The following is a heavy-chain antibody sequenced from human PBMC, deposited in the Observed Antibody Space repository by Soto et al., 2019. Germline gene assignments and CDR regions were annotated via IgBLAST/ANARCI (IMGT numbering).Heavy chain of an antibody. CDR1: GGSISSGDYY. J-gene: IGHJ6*03. Sequence: PSETLSLTCTVSGGSISSGDYYWSWIRQPPGKGLEWIGYIYYSGSTYYNPSLKSRVTISVDTSKNQFSLKLSSVTAADTAVYYCARTLLYSSSWLPEHYYYMDVWGKGTTVTVSS. V-gene: IGHV4-30-4*02. CDR3: ARTLLYSSSWLPEHYYYMDV. D-gene: IGHD6-13*01. CDR2: IYYSGST.